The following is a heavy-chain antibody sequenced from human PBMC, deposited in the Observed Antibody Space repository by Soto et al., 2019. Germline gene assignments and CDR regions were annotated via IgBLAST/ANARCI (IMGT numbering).Heavy chain of an antibody. Sequence: GASVKVSCKASGYTFTSYYRHWVRQAPGQGLEWMGIINPSGGSTSYAQKFQGRVTMTRDTSTSTVYMELSSLRSEDTAVYYCARSLNSSGYYYYGMDVWGQGTTVTVSS. V-gene: IGHV1-46*01. J-gene: IGHJ6*02. D-gene: IGHD6-19*01. CDR2: INPSGGST. CDR1: GYTFTSYY. CDR3: ARSLNSSGYYYYGMDV.